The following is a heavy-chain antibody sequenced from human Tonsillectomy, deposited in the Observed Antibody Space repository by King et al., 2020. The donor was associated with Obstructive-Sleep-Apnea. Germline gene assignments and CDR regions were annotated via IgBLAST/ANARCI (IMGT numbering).Heavy chain of an antibody. CDR2: LSSTGTYV. Sequence: VQLVESGGGVVKPGGSLRRSCAGSGFTFTDYYYDMSLIRQAPGKGLEGVAYLSSTGTYVKYADSLKGRFTISRDNAANSVYLQMNSLRADDTALYFCARESGDWLVDSWGQGTLVIVSS. J-gene: IGHJ4*02. V-gene: IGHV3-11*06. CDR3: ARESGDWLVDS. D-gene: IGHD6-19*01. CDR1: GFTFTDYY.